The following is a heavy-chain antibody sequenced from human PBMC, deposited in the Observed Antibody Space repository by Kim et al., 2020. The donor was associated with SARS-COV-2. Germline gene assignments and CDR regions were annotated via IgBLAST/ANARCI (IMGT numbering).Heavy chain of an antibody. J-gene: IGHJ6*02. Sequence: GGSLRLSCAASGFTFDAYAMHWVRQAPGKGLEWVSLISGDGGSTYYADSVKGRFTISRDNSKNSLYLQMNSLRTEDTALYYCAKDIGYSSSWYYYYYGMDASGQGTTVTVSS. V-gene: IGHV3-43*02. CDR3: AKDIGYSSSWYYYYYGMDA. CDR2: ISGDGGST. D-gene: IGHD6-13*01. CDR1: GFTFDAYA.